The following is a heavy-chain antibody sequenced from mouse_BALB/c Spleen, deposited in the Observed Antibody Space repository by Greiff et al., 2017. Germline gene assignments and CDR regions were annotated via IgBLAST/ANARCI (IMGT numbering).Heavy chain of an antibody. J-gene: IGHJ3*01. CDR3: ARWGLYYYGSSPFAY. V-gene: IGHV3-2*02. Sequence: EVMLVESGPGLVKPSQSLSLTCTVTGYSITSDYAWNWIRQFPGNKLEWMGYISYSGSTSYNPSLKSRISITRDTSKNQFFLQLNSVTTEDTATYYCARWGLYYYGSSPFAYWGQGTLVTVSA. CDR2: ISYSGST. D-gene: IGHD1-1*01. CDR1: GYSITSDYA.